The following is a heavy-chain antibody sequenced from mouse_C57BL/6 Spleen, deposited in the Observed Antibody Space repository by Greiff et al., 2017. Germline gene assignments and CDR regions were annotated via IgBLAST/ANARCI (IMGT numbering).Heavy chain of an antibody. J-gene: IGHJ1*03. V-gene: IGHV2-3*01. D-gene: IGHD1-1*01. Sequence: VQLQESGPGLVAPSQSLSFTCTASGFSLNGYGVRWVRQPPGKGLEWLGVIWGDESTNYHSPLISRLSISKDNSKSHVYFKLSRLQTDDTSTYYCAKVGSSYCWYFDVWGTGTTVTVSS. CDR2: IWGDEST. CDR3: AKVGSSYCWYFDV. CDR1: GFSLNGYG.